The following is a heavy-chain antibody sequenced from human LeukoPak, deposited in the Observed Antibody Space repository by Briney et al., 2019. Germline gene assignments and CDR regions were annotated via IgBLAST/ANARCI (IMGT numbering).Heavy chain of an antibody. CDR1: GFTFSRYG. Sequence: GGSLRLSCAASGFTFSRYGMHWVRQAPGKGLEWVAVIWYDGSNKYYADSVKGRFTISRDNSKNTLYLQMNSLRAEDTAVYYCAKGGYSYAYSFDYWGQGTLVTVSS. V-gene: IGHV3-33*06. CDR2: IWYDGSNK. J-gene: IGHJ4*02. D-gene: IGHD5-18*01. CDR3: AKGGYSYAYSFDY.